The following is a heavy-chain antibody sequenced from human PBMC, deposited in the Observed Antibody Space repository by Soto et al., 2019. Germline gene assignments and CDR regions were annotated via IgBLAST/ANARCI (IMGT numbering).Heavy chain of an antibody. CDR1: GYIFVNYG. Sequence: QVQLVQSGAEVRKPGSSVKVSCKASGYIFVNYGIAWVRQAPGQGLEWMGWISPYSGNTHYAPKVQGRCTKTPDTSTTTAHIDLQILPSDHTAVYCAARVGRCVSPPPHEVRRQG. J-gene: IGHJ3*01. CDR3: ARVGRCVSPPPHEV. D-gene: IGHD2-15*01. CDR2: ISPYSGNT. V-gene: IGHV1-18*01.